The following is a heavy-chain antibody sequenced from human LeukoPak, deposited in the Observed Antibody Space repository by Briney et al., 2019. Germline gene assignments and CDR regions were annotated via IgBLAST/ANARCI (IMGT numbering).Heavy chain of an antibody. Sequence: GGSLSLSCIASGFVFSRDNMNWLRQAPGKGLEWVAHISETIYYADSVQGRFTISRDNAKNSLYLQMSNLRVDDTAMYYCVREVGRPKTFYFDSWGRGTPVSVSS. CDR1: GFVFSRDN. CDR3: VREVGRPKTFYFDS. D-gene: IGHD3-16*01. V-gene: IGHV3-48*04. CDR2: ISETI. J-gene: IGHJ4*02.